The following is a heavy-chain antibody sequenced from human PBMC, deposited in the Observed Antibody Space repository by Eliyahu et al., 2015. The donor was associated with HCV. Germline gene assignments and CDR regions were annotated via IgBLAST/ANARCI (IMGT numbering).Heavy chain of an antibody. CDR1: GXSINXGNSY. CDR2: ISTSGST. V-gene: IGHV4-61*02. D-gene: IGHD3-10*01. Sequence: QVHLQESGPGLVTPSQTLSLPCTVSGXSINXGNSYWXWIRQPAGKGLEWIGRISTSGSTLHNPSLEGRVTISLDTSKNHFSLILSAATAADTAMYFCARGPRFYPSGDFYGGAGAIENWGQGTLVTVSS. J-gene: IGHJ4*02. CDR3: ARGPRFYPSGDFYGGAGAIEN.